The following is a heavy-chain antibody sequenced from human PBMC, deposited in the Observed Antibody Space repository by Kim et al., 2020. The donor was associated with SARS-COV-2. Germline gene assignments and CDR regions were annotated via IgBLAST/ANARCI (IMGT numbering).Heavy chain of an antibody. V-gene: IGHV3-21*01. CDR1: GFTFSSYS. CDR3: ARAGGYCSSTSCYRNWFDP. CDR2: ISSSSSYI. D-gene: IGHD2-2*01. J-gene: IGHJ5*02. Sequence: GGSLRLSCAASGFTFSSYSMNWVRQAPGKGLEWVSSISSSSSYIYYADSVKGRFTISRDNAKNSLYLQMNSLRAEDTAVYYCARAGGYCSSTSCYRNWFDPWGQGTLVTVSS.